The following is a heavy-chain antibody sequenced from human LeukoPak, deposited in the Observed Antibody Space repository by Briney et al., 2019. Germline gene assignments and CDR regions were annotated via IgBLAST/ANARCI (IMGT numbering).Heavy chain of an antibody. Sequence: ASVKVSCKASGGTFSSSTISWVRQAPGQGPEWMGRIIPVLGIANYAQKFQGRVTINADKSTGTAYMELSSLRSEDTAVYYCARYDGYSSSYFDFWGQGTLVTVSS. D-gene: IGHD6-13*01. J-gene: IGHJ4*02. CDR2: IIPVLGIA. V-gene: IGHV1-69*02. CDR3: ARYDGYSSSYFDF. CDR1: GGTFSSST.